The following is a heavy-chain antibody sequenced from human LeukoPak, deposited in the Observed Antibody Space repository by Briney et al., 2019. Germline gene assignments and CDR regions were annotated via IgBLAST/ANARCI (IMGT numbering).Heavy chain of an antibody. V-gene: IGHV3-23*01. CDR3: AKGMIRSITMIVVVISPFDY. D-gene: IGHD3-22*01. Sequence: PGGSLRLSCAASGFTFSSYAMSWVRQAPGKGLEWVSAISGSGGSTYYADSVKGRFTISRDNSKNTLYLQMNSLRAEDTAVYYCAKGMIRSITMIVVVISPFDYWGQGTLVTVSS. CDR1: GFTFSSYA. CDR2: ISGSGGST. J-gene: IGHJ4*02.